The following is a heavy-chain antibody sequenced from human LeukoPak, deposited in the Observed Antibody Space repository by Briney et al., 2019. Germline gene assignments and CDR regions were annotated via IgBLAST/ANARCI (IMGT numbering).Heavy chain of an antibody. V-gene: IGHV3-23*01. Sequence: GGSLRLSCAASGFTFSSYAMSWVRQAPGKGLEWVSAISGSGGNTYYADSVKGRFTISRDNSKNTLYLQMNSLRAEDTAVYYCAKDLPYCGGDCYSIDYWGQGTLVTVSS. CDR3: AKDLPYCGGDCYSIDY. CDR2: ISGSGGNT. J-gene: IGHJ4*02. D-gene: IGHD2-21*02. CDR1: GFTFSSYA.